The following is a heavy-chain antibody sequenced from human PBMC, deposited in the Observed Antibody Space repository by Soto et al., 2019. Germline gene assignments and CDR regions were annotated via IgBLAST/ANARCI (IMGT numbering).Heavy chain of an antibody. CDR2: VKQDGSEK. V-gene: IGHV3-7*01. CDR3: ARGWRSALDF. Sequence: EVQLAESGGGLVQPGESLRLSCAASGFTSNSYWMHWVRQAPGKGLEWVANVKQDGSEKNYVDSVKGRFTVSRDNAKNSLYLQMNSLRAEDTAVYYCARGWRSALDFWCQGTVVTVSS. J-gene: IGHJ3*01. D-gene: IGHD3-3*01. CDR1: GFTSNSYW.